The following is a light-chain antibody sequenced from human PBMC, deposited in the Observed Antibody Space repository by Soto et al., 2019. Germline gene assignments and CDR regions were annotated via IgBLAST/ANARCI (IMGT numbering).Light chain of an antibody. V-gene: IGKV3-20*01. CDR3: QQDVTSSWT. J-gene: IGKJ1*01. CDR1: QSISSSF. Sequence: EIVLTQSPGTLSLSPGERATLSCRASQSISSSFLAWYQQRPGQSPRLIIYGASSRATGIPDRFSGSGSGTDFTLTICRLDLEDSAFYYCQQDVTSSWTFGQGTKVEIK. CDR2: GAS.